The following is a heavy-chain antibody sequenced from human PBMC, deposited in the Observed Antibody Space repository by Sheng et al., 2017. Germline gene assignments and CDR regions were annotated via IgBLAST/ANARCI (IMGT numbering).Heavy chain of an antibody. V-gene: IGHV1-69*04. Sequence: QVQLVQSGAEVKKPGSSVKVSCKASGGTFSSYAISWVRQAPGQGLEWMGGIIPILGIANYAQKFQGRVTITADKSTSTAYMELSSLRSEDTAVYYCARDGLGEGAPYYYYYMDVWGKGTTVTVSS. D-gene: IGHD3-10*01. CDR1: GGTFSSYA. CDR2: IIPILGIA. CDR3: ARDGLGEGAPYYYYYMDV. J-gene: IGHJ6*03.